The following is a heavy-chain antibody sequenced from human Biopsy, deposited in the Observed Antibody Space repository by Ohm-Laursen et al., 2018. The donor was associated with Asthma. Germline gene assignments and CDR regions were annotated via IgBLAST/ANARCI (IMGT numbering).Heavy chain of an antibody. Sequence: SLRLSCTASGFTFSSYAMSWVRQTSDRGLEWVSGISTSGGSKYYADSVKGRFTLSRDNSKTTLSLQMNSLTEGDTAVYYCVKALGGGDGFDVWGLGTTVTVSS. CDR2: ISTSGGSK. V-gene: IGHV3-23*01. CDR1: GFTFSSYA. J-gene: IGHJ3*01. CDR3: VKALGGGDGFDV.